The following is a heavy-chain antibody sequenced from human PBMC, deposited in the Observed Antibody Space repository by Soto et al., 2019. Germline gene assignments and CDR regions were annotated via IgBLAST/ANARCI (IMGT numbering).Heavy chain of an antibody. Sequence: SETLSLTCAVYGGSFSGYYWSWIRQPPGKGLEWIGEINHSGSTNYNPSLKGRVTISVDTSKNQFSLKLSSVTAADTAVYYCARRIAARRFLGMDFWGQGTTVTVSS. V-gene: IGHV4-34*01. J-gene: IGHJ6*02. CDR2: INHSGST. CDR1: GGSFSGYY. CDR3: ARRIAARRFLGMDF. D-gene: IGHD6-6*01.